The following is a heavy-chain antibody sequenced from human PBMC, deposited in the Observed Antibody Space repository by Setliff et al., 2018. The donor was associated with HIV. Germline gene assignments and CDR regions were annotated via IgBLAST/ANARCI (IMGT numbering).Heavy chain of an antibody. D-gene: IGHD6-13*01. CDR2: INSDGGIS. CDR3: VRVAGFSSSWFGY. J-gene: IGHJ4*02. CDR1: GFTFSNYW. V-gene: IGHV3-74*03. Sequence: PGGSLRLSCAASGFTFSNYWMHRVRQAPGKGLEWVSRINSDGGISEHADAVKGRLTISRDNARNTLYLEMNSLRVEDTAVYYCVRVAGFSSSWFGYWGQGTLVTVSS.